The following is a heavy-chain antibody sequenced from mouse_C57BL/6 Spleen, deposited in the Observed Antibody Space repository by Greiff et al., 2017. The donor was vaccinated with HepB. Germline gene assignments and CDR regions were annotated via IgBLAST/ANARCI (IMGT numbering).Heavy chain of an antibody. CDR2: INPNNGGT. CDR3: AVYDGYYYAMDY. Sequence: EVQLQESGPELVKPGASVKMSCKASGYTFTDYNMHWVKQSHGKSLEWIGYINPNNGGTSYNQKFKGKATLTVNKSSSTDYMELRSLTSEDSAVYYCAVYDGYYYAMDYWGQGTSVTVSS. D-gene: IGHD1-1*01. V-gene: IGHV1-22*01. CDR1: GYTFTDYN. J-gene: IGHJ4*01.